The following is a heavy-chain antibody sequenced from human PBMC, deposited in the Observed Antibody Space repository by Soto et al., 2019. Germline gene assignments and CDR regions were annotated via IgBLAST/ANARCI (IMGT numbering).Heavy chain of an antibody. CDR1: GFTFCEYS. D-gene: IGHD3-9*01. J-gene: IGHJ5*02. CDR2: ISSDGDIT. V-gene: IGHV3-64D*06. CDR3: VKVSTFYDILTGYYSTNFFDP. Sequence: GGSLRLSCSASGFTFCEYSMHWARQAPGKGLQYVSTISSDGDITYYADSVKGRFTISRDNSKNTLYLQMNSLRPEDTAVYYCVKVSTFYDILTGYYSTNFFDPWGQGTLVTVSS.